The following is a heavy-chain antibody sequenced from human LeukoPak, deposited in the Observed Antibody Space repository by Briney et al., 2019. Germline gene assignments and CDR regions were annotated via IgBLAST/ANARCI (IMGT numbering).Heavy chain of an antibody. CDR1: GFTFNSYA. V-gene: IGHV3-30-3*01. CDR3: TRDLTSWVVTATSSR. Sequence: GRSLRLSCAASGFTFNSYAMHWVRQAPGKGLEWVAAMSYGGSNKYYADSVKGRFTISRDNSKNTLYLQLNSLRAEDTAVYYCTRDLTSWVVTATSSRWGQGTLVTVSS. D-gene: IGHD2-21*02. CDR2: MSYGGSNK. J-gene: IGHJ4*02.